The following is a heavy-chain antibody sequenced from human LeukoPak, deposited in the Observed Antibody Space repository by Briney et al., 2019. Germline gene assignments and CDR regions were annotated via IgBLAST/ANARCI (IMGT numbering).Heavy chain of an antibody. J-gene: IGHJ3*02. CDR1: GFTFSSYS. Sequence: GGSLRLSCAASGFTFSSYSMNWVRQAPGKGLEWVSSISSSSNIYYADSVKGRFTISRDNAKKSVHLQMNSLRAEDTAVYYCARGASVVAGSDNAFDIWGQGTMVTVSS. CDR3: ARGASVVAGSDNAFDI. V-gene: IGHV3-21*01. D-gene: IGHD6-19*01. CDR2: ISSSSNI.